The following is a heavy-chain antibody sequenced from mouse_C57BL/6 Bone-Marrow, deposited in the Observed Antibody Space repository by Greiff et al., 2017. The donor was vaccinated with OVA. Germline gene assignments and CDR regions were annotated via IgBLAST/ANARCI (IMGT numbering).Heavy chain of an antibody. Sequence: EVQVVESGPELVKPGASVKIPCKASGYTFTDYNMDWVKQSHGKSLEWIGDINPNNGGTIYNQKFKGKATLTVDKSSSTAYMELRSLTSEDTAVYYCALNYPLADYWGQGTTLTVSS. CDR2: INPNNGGT. J-gene: IGHJ2*01. D-gene: IGHD1-3*01. CDR1: GYTFTDYN. V-gene: IGHV1-18*01. CDR3: ALNYPLADY.